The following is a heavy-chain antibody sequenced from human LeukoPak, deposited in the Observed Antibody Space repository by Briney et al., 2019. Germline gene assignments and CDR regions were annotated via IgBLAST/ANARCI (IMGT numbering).Heavy chain of an antibody. V-gene: IGHV1-69*13. D-gene: IGHD6-13*01. J-gene: IGHJ4*02. CDR2: IIPIFGTA. Sequence: SVKVSCKASGGTFSIYAISWVRQAPGQGLEWMGGIIPIFGTANYAQKFQGRVTITADESTSTAYMELSSLRSEDTAVYYCARVSISGAAPPHFRIKYYFDYWGQGTLVTVSS. CDR3: ARVSISGAAPPHFRIKYYFDY. CDR1: GGTFSIYA.